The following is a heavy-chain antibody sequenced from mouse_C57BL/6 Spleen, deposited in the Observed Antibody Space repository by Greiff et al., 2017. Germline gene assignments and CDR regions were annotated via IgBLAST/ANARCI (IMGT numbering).Heavy chain of an antibody. V-gene: IGHV3-6*01. Sequence: VQLKESGPGLVKPSQSLSLTCSVTGYSITSGYYWNWIRQFPGNKLEWMGYISYDGSNNYNPSLKNRISITRDTSKNQFFLKLNSVTTEDTATYYCARDQDYDGYYWYFDVWGTGTTVTVSS. CDR3: ARDQDYDGYYWYFDV. D-gene: IGHD2-3*01. CDR2: ISYDGSN. CDR1: GYSITSGYY. J-gene: IGHJ1*03.